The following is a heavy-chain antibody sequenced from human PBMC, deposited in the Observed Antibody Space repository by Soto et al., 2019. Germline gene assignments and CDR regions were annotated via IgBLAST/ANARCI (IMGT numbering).Heavy chain of an antibody. V-gene: IGHV1-69*01. J-gene: IGHJ3*01. CDR2: IILIFGSA. Sequence: QVQLVQSGAEVKRPGSSVKVSCKASGGTFRNYAISWVRQAPGQGLEWMGGIILIFGSAKYAQKFQGRVTISAGESTSTVYTELSSLRSEDTAVYYCARAESYLYGSGDDGFEFWGQGTMVTVSS. D-gene: IGHD3-10*01. CDR1: GGTFRNYA. CDR3: ARAESYLYGSGDDGFEF.